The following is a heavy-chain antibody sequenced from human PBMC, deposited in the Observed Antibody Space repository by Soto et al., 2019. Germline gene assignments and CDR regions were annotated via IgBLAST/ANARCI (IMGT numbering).Heavy chain of an antibody. CDR3: ARNYHGLGV. D-gene: IGHD3-10*01. Sequence: QAPLVQSGAEVKKPGASVKVSCKASGYTFTIYEIYWVRQAPGQKLEWMGWINVGNGNTKYSQKFQGRVTITRDTSASTGDMELSGLTFEDTAVYYCARNYHGLGVWGKGTTVTVSS. V-gene: IGHV1-3*01. J-gene: IGHJ6*04. CDR1: GYTFTIYE. CDR2: INVGNGNT.